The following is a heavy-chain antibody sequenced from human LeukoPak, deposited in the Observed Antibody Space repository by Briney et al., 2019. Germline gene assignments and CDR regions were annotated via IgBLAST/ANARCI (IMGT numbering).Heavy chain of an antibody. CDR1: GFTFSNAW. Sequence: GGSLRLSCAGSGFTFSNAWMSWVRQAPGKGLEWVANINHDGGDKNYVDSVKGRFTISRDNAKSSLYLQMNSLRVEDTAVYYCAITGGPTVTAFDLWGQGILVTVSS. V-gene: IGHV3-7*02. J-gene: IGHJ4*02. CDR2: INHDGGDK. CDR3: AITGGPTVTAFDL. D-gene: IGHD4-17*01.